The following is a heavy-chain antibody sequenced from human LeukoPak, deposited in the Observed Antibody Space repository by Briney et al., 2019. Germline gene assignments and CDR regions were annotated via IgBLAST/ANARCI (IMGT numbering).Heavy chain of an antibody. CDR3: AKAQDIVVVETPRVYYFDY. Sequence: GGSLRLSCAASGFTFDDYGMSWVRQAPGKGLEWVSGINWNGGSTGYADSVKGRFTISRDNAKNSLYLQMNSLRAEDTAVYYCAKAQDIVVVETPRVYYFDYWGQGTLITVSS. V-gene: IGHV3-20*04. D-gene: IGHD2-2*01. J-gene: IGHJ4*02. CDR1: GFTFDDYG. CDR2: INWNGGST.